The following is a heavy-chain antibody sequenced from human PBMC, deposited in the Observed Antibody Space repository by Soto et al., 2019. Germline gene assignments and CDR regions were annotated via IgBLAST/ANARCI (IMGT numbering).Heavy chain of an antibody. D-gene: IGHD3-22*01. CDR3: ARHKYYYDSSGYSNWFDP. CDR2: IYPGDSDT. Sequence: WESLKISCKGSGYSFTSYWIGWVRQMPGKGLEWMGIIYPGDSDTRYSPSFQGQVTISADKSISTAYLQWSSLKASDTAMYYCARHKYYYDSSGYSNWFDPWGQGTLVTVSS. J-gene: IGHJ5*02. V-gene: IGHV5-51*01. CDR1: GYSFTSYW.